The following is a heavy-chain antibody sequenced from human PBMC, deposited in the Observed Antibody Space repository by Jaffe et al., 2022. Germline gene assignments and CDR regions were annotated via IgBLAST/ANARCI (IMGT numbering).Heavy chain of an antibody. CDR3: ARGVPSSSNWFDP. CDR2: IYYSGST. V-gene: IGHV4-59*01. CDR1: GGSISSYY. D-gene: IGHD3-10*01. Sequence: QVQLQESGPGLVKPSETLSLTCTVSGGSISSYYWSWIRQPPGKGLEWIGYIYYSGSTNYNPSLKSRVTISVDTSKNQFSLKLSSVTAADTAVYYCARGVPSSSNWFDPWGQGTLVTVSS. J-gene: IGHJ5*02.